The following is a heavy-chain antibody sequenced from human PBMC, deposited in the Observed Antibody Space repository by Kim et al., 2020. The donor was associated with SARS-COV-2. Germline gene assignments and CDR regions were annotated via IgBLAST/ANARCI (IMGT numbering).Heavy chain of an antibody. CDR2: INVDSGTT. Sequence: ASVKVSCKASGYKFTSYSIYWVRQAPGQGLEWMAWINVDSGTTRESQRFQGRVTFTRDTSANIVYMARNNLRSEDTAVYYCARDMGSGGDAFDMWGQGTM. CDR3: ARDMGSGGDAFDM. D-gene: IGHD3-10*01. V-gene: IGHV1-3*01. J-gene: IGHJ3*02. CDR1: GYKFTSYS.